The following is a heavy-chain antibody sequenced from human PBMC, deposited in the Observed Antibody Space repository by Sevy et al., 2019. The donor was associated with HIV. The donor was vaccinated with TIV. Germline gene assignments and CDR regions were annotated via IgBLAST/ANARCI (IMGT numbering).Heavy chain of an antibody. J-gene: IGHJ3*02. Sequence: GGSLRLSCAASGFTFSSYGMHWVRQAPGKGLEWVAVISYDGSNKYYADSVKGRFTISRDNSKNTPYLQMNSLRAEDTAVYYCAKDLFNDYVWGSYPIDAFDIWGQGTMATVSS. CDR3: AKDLFNDYVWGSYPIDAFDI. D-gene: IGHD3-16*02. CDR2: ISYDGSNK. CDR1: GFTFSSYG. V-gene: IGHV3-30*18.